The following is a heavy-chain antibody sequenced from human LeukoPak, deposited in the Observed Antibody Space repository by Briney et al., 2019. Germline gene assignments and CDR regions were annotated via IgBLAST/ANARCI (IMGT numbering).Heavy chain of an antibody. CDR2: INSDGSSR. V-gene: IGHV3-74*01. D-gene: IGHD3-10*01. J-gene: IGHJ4*02. Sequence: KPGGSLRLSCAASGFTFRNYWMHWVRQAPGKGLVCVSRINSDGSSRNYADSVKGRFTISRDDAKNTLYLQMNSLRAEDTAVYYCVRDPRFSENFDYWGQGTLVTVSS. CDR1: GFTFRNYW. CDR3: VRDPRFSENFDY.